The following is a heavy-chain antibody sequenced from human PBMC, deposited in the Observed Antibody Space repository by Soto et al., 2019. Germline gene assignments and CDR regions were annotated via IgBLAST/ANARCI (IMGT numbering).Heavy chain of an antibody. Sequence: QVQLVQFGAEVKKPGASVTVSCKTSGYTFSNYGINRVRQAPGQGLAWTGWISSYNGNTNYAQTVQGRVTMPTDTSTGTGYMELRRLKSDDTAIYYCSRFIMVGGWFHANCYHGMDVRGQGTRVTVSS. V-gene: IGHV1-18*01. CDR2: ISSYNGNT. CDR3: SRFIMVGGWFHANCYHGMDV. D-gene: IGHD6-19*01. CDR1: GYTFSNYG. J-gene: IGHJ6*02.